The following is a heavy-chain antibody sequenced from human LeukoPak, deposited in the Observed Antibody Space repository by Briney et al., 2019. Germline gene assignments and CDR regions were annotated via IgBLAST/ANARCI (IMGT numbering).Heavy chain of an antibody. CDR2: TYYRSKWYN. D-gene: IGHD3-10*01. J-gene: IGHJ2*01. CDR1: GDSVSSNSAA. V-gene: IGHV6-1*01. Sequence: SQTLSLTCAISGDSVSSNSAAWNWIRQSPSRGLEWLGRTYYRSKWYNDYAVSVKSRITINPDTSKNQFSLQLNSVTPEDTAVYYCAKANGSGSYYDYWYFDLWGRGTLVTVSS. CDR3: AKANGSGSYYDYWYFDL.